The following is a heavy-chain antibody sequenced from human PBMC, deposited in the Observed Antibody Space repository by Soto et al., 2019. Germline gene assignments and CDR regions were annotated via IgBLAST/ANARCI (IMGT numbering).Heavy chain of an antibody. Sequence: GASVKVSCKASGGTFINSAITWVRQAPRQGLEWVGGIIPIFGTANYAQKFQGRVTITADESTSTAYMELSSLRSEDTAVYYCASWRAEGDYYYGMDVWGQGTTVTVSS. CDR3: ASWRAEGDYYYGMDV. V-gene: IGHV1-69*13. J-gene: IGHJ6*02. CDR1: GGTFINSA. CDR2: IIPIFGTA.